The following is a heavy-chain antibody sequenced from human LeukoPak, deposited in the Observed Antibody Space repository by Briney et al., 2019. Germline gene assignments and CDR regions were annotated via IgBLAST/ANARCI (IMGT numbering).Heavy chain of an antibody. V-gene: IGHV3-53*01. Sequence: PGGSLRLSCAASGFTVSSNYMSWVRQAPGKGLGWGSVIYSGVSTYYADSVKGRFTISRDNSKTTLYLQMSSLRAEDTAVYYCAREIWRDSYYSGTDVWGQGATVTVSS. CDR2: IYSGVST. CDR1: GFTVSSNY. J-gene: IGHJ6*02. CDR3: AREIWRDSYYSGTDV.